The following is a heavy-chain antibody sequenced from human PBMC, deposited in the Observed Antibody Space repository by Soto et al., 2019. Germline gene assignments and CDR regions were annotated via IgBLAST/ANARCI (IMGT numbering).Heavy chain of an antibody. CDR2: IIPIFGTA. Sequence: SVKVSCKASGGTFSSYAISWVRQAPGQGLEWMGGIIPIFGTANYAQKFQGRVTITADESTSTAYMELSSLRSEDTAVYYCARDVCGGSCYWYYWGQGTMVTVSS. CDR1: GGTFSSYA. J-gene: IGHJ4*02. CDR3: ARDVCGGSCYWYY. V-gene: IGHV1-69*13. D-gene: IGHD2-15*01.